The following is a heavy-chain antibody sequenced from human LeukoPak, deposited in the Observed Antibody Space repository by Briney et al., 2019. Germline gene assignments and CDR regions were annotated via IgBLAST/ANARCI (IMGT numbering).Heavy chain of an antibody. V-gene: IGHV4-38-2*01. CDR3: ARFGSTSGRGFDP. J-gene: IGHJ5*02. Sequence: PSETLSLTCAVSGYSISSAYYWGWIRQPPGKGREGIGTISHSGTTYFNPSLKSRVTIFLDTSKNQFSLKLTSVTAADTAVYYCARFGSTSGRGFDPWGQGTLVTVSS. CDR2: ISHSGTT. D-gene: IGHD2-2*01. CDR1: GYSISSAYY.